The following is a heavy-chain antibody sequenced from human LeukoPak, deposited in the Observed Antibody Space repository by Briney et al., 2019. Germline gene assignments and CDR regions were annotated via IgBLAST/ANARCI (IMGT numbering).Heavy chain of an antibody. CDR3: ARGRVDCYFDY. V-gene: IGHV3-30*03. CDR1: GFSFSSYG. Sequence: GGSLRLSCAASGFSFSSYGMHWVRQAPGKGLEWVAVISYDGSNKYYADSVEGRFTISRDNSKNTLYLQMNSLRTEDTAVYYCARGRVDCYFDYWGQGTLVTVSS. J-gene: IGHJ4*02. D-gene: IGHD3-3*01. CDR2: ISYDGSNK.